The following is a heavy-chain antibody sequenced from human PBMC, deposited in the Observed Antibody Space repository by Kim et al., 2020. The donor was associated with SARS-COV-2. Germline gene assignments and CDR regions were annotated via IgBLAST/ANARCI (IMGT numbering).Heavy chain of an antibody. Sequence: GGSLRLSCAASGFTFSSYDMHWVRQATGKGLEWVSAIGTAGDTYYPGSVKGRFTISRENAKNSLYLQMNSLRAGDTAVYYCARSVGLMGRLGYYFDYWGQGTLVTVSS. V-gene: IGHV3-13*01. J-gene: IGHJ4*02. D-gene: IGHD1-26*01. CDR1: GFTFSSYD. CDR2: IGTAGDT. CDR3: ARSVGLMGRLGYYFDY.